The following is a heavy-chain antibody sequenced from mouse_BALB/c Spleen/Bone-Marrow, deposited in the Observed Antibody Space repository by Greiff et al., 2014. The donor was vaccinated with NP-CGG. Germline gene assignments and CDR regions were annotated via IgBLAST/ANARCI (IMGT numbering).Heavy chain of an antibody. Sequence: QVHVKQSGPELVKPGALVKISCKASGYTFTSYDINWVKQRPGQGLEWIGWIYPGDGSTKYNEKFKGKATLTEDKSSSTAYMQLSSLASENSAVYFCARSFYGNPFDYWGQGTPLTVSS. CDR2: IYPGDGST. J-gene: IGHJ2*01. CDR1: GYTFTSYD. V-gene: IGHV1S56*01. D-gene: IGHD2-10*01. CDR3: ARSFYGNPFDY.